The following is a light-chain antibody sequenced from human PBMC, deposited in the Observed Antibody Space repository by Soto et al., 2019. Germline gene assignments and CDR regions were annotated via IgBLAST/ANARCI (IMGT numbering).Light chain of an antibody. CDR3: QQYNAYSWT. CDR1: QNINSW. CDR2: DAS. V-gene: IGKV1-5*03. Sequence: DIQMTQATDTPSGSVGDRVTITCLASQNINSWLAWYQQKPGKAPKLLIYDASTLERGVPSRFGGSGSGTEFTLTISSLQSDDFGTYYCQQYNAYSWTFGQGTKVDI. J-gene: IGKJ1*01.